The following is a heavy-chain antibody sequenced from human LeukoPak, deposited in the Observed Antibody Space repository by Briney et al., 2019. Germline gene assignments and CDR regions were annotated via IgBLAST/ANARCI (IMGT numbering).Heavy chain of an antibody. CDR3: ARIRGSSALYDYYYYNMDV. D-gene: IGHD6-19*01. CDR1: GCSLRTHGMC. CDR2: IAWDDDK. J-gene: IGHJ6*03. V-gene: IGHV2-70*11. Sequence: SGPTLVNPTQTLTLTCTCSGCSLRTHGMCVSWIRQPPGKALEWLSRIAWDDDKYYSTSLKTRLTISKDTSKHQVVLTMTNVDPVDTATYYCARIRGSSALYDYYYYNMDVWGKGTTVTVSS.